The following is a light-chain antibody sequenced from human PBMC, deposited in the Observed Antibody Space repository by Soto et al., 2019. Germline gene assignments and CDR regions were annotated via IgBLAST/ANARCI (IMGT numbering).Light chain of an antibody. CDR1: PSISSH. CDR2: TAS. Sequence: DIRRTQSPSSRSASVGDTVTITGRASPSISSHLNWYQQKPGKAPNLLMYTASNLQSGVPSRFSGSGSGTDFTLTISSLQTEDFATYYCQQRYSTPISFGQGTRLEIK. V-gene: IGKV1-39*01. J-gene: IGKJ5*01. CDR3: QQRYSTPIS.